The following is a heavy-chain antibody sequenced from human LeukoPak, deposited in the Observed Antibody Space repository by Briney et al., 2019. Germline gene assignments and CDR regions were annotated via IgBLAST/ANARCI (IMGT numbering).Heavy chain of an antibody. CDR2: IIPIFGTA. CDR3: ATLRYFDWLSDMEPDYYYYYGMDV. J-gene: IGHJ6*02. Sequence: GASVKVSCKASGGTFSSYAISWVRQALGQGLEWMGGIIPIFGTANYAQKFQGRVTITADESTSTAYMELSSLRSEDTAVYYCATLRYFDWLSDMEPDYYYYYGMDVWGQGTTVTVSS. CDR1: GGTFSSYA. D-gene: IGHD3-9*01. V-gene: IGHV1-69*13.